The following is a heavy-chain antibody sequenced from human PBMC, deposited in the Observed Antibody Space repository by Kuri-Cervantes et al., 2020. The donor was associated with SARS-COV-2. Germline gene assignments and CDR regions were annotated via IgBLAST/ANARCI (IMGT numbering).Heavy chain of an antibody. D-gene: IGHD2-2*01. CDR1: GYSFTSYW. Sequence: GGSLRLSCKGSGYSFTSYWIAWVRQMPGKGLEWIGIIWPGDSETRYSPSFQDQVTISADKSISTAYLQWSSLKASDTAMYYCATGLVVPAAMRDYWGQGTLVTVSS. CDR2: IWPGDSET. J-gene: IGHJ4*02. V-gene: IGHV5-51*01. CDR3: ATGLVVPAAMRDY.